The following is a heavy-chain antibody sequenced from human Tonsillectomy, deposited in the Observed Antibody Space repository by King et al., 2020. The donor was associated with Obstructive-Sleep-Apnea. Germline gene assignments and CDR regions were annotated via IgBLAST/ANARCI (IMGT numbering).Heavy chain of an antibody. J-gene: IGHJ6*04. CDR2: ITPIFGTA. Sequence: VQLVESGAEVKKPGSSVKVSCTASGGTFSNYVFSWVRQAPGQGLEWMGGITPIFGTANYAQKFQGRVTITADEFTSTAYMEVSSLRSEDTAVYYCARCYGGKVIYSYGMAVWGKGTTVTVSS. D-gene: IGHD4-23*01. CDR1: GGTFSNYV. V-gene: IGHV1-69*01. CDR3: ARCYGGKVIYSYGMAV.